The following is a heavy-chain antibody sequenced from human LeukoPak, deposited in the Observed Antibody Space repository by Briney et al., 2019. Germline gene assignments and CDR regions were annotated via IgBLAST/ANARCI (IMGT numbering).Heavy chain of an antibody. CDR2: ISDSGGTT. CDR1: GFTFSTYA. D-gene: IGHD6-19*01. J-gene: IGHJ3*02. V-gene: IGHV3-23*01. CDR3: ASPSSGQSFDI. Sequence: GGSLRLSCAASGFTFSTYAMSWVRQAPGKGLEWVSGISDSGGTTYYADSVKGRFTISRDNSKNTLYLQMHSLRAEDTAVYYCASPSSGQSFDIWGQGTMVTVSS.